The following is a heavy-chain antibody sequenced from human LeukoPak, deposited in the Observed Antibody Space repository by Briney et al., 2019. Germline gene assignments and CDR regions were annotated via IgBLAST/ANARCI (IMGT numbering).Heavy chain of an antibody. V-gene: IGHV3-30*02. CDR1: GFTFSTFG. CDR2: IQNDEIDK. CDR3: AKERKLLPFDC. Sequence: GGFLRLSCAASGFTFSTFGMHWVRQAPGKGLEWVAFIQNDEIDKFYADSVKGRFTISRDNSKNTMYLQMNSLRYEDTAVYYCAKERKLLPFDCWGQGTLVTVSS. J-gene: IGHJ4*02. D-gene: IGHD4-23*01.